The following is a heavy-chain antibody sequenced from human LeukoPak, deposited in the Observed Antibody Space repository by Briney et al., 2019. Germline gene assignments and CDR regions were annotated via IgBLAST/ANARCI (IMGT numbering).Heavy chain of an antibody. CDR2: ISAYNGNT. CDR3: AREKTPAFQLVATKIFDY. D-gene: IGHD5-12*01. Sequence: GASVKVSCKASGYTFTSYGISWVRQAPGQGLEWMGWISAYNGNTNYAQKLQGRVTMTTDTSTSTAYMELRSLRSDDTAVYYCAREKTPAFQLVATKIFDYWGQGTLVTVSS. J-gene: IGHJ4*02. CDR1: GYTFTSYG. V-gene: IGHV1-18*01.